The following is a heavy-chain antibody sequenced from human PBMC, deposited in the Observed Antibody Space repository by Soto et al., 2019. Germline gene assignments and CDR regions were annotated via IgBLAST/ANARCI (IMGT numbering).Heavy chain of an antibody. D-gene: IGHD3-22*01. J-gene: IGHJ5*02. CDR3: ASLYYDSSEYNWFDP. CDR1: GGSISSGGYS. Sequence: SETLSLTCAVSGGSISSGGYSWSWIRQPPGKGLEWIGYIYHSGSTYYNPSLKSRVTISVDTSKNQFSLKLSSVTAADTAVYYCASLYYDSSEYNWFDPWGQGTLVTVSS. CDR2: IYHSGST. V-gene: IGHV4-30-2*02.